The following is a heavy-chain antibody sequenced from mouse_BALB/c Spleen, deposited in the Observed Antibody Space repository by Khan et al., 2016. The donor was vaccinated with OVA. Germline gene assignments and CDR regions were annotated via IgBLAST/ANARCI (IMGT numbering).Heavy chain of an antibody. CDR3: ARGYDFFAH. CDR2: INPNTGNT. V-gene: IGHV1-26*01. Sequence: EVQMQQSGPDLVKTGASVKISCKASGYSFTGYYMNWVKQSHGKSLECIGRINPNTGNTNYNQKFKAKAILTVDTSSSTAYMELRSLTSEDSAVYDCARGYDFFAHWGQGTLVTVSA. J-gene: IGHJ3*01. CDR1: GYSFTGYY. D-gene: IGHD2-14*01.